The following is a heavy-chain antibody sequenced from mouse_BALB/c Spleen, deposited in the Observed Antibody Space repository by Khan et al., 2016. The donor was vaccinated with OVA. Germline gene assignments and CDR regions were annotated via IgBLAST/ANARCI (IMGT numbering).Heavy chain of an antibody. J-gene: IGHJ3*01. CDR1: GFTFSTYG. CDR3: TRLSYCYDGEGFAY. D-gene: IGHD2-13*01. Sequence: EVELVESGGDLVKPGGSLKLSCAASGFTFSTYGMSWVRQTPDKRLEWVATVSTGGSYTYYPDSVKGRFTISRDNTKNTLYLQMSGLKSEDTAMFYCTRLSYCYDGEGFAYWGQGTLVTVSA. V-gene: IGHV5-6*01. CDR2: VSTGGSYT.